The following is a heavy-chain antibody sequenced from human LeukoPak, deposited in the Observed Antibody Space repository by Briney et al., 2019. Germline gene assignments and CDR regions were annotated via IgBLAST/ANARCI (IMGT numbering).Heavy chain of an antibody. CDR1: GGTFSSYA. CDR2: IIPIFGTA. D-gene: IGHD4-17*01. CDR3: ALRPGDYGDYETWFDH. V-gene: IGHV1-69*13. J-gene: IGHJ5*02. Sequence: GASVKVSCKASGGTFSSYAISWVRQAPGQGLEWMGGIIPIFGTANYAQKFQGRVTITADESTSTAYMELSSLRSEDTAVYYCALRPGDYGDYETWFDHWGQGTLVTVSS.